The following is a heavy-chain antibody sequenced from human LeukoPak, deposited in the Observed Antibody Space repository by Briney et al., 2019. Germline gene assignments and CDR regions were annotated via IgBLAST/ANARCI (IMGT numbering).Heavy chain of an antibody. Sequence: GGSLRLSCAASGFTFSSYAVSWVRQAPGKGLEWVSAISGSGGSTYYADSVKGRFTISRDNAKNSLYLQMNSLRAEDTAVYYCARDLRAGWDSGSYYAYYYYGMDVWGQGTTVTVSS. CDR1: GFTFSSYA. V-gene: IGHV3-23*01. D-gene: IGHD1-26*01. J-gene: IGHJ6*02. CDR2: ISGSGGST. CDR3: ARDLRAGWDSGSYYAYYYYGMDV.